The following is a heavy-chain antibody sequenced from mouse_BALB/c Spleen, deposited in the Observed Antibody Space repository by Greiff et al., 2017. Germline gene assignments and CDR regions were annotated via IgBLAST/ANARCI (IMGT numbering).Heavy chain of an antibody. Sequence: EVNVVESGGGLVQPGGSLKLSCAASGFTFSSYTMSWVRQTPEKRLEWVAYISNGGGSTYYPDTVKGRFTISRDNAKNTLYLQMSSLKSEDTAMYYCARHGYRYDDAMDYWGQGTSVTVSS. CDR1: GFTFSSYT. V-gene: IGHV5-12-2*01. J-gene: IGHJ4*01. CDR3: ARHGYRYDDAMDY. D-gene: IGHD2-14*01. CDR2: ISNGGGST.